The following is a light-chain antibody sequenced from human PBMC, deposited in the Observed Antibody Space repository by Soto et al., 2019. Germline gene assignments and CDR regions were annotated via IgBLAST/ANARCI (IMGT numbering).Light chain of an antibody. CDR1: QSISNW. CDR3: QQYIISPT. V-gene: IGKV1-5*01. CDR2: DAS. J-gene: IGKJ1*01. Sequence: DIQMTQSPSTLSASVGDIVTITCRASQSISNWLAWYQQKPGKAPRLVIYDASSLDSGVPSRFSGSRSGTEFTLTISSLQPDDFATYYCQQYIISPTFRQGTKVDIK.